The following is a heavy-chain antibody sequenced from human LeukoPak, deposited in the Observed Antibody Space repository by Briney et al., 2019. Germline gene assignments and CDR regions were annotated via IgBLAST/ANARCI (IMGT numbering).Heavy chain of an antibody. CDR2: IYTSGST. CDR3: ARDGSSLYGSGGYYNLAPFDY. V-gene: IGHV4-4*07. CDR1: GGSISSYY. J-gene: IGHJ4*02. D-gene: IGHD3-10*01. Sequence: PSETLSLTCTVSGGSISSYYWSWIRQPAGKGLEWIGRIYTSGSTNCNPSLKSRVTMSVDTSKNQFSLKLSSVTAADTAVYYCARDGSSLYGSGGYYNLAPFDYWGQGTLVTVSS.